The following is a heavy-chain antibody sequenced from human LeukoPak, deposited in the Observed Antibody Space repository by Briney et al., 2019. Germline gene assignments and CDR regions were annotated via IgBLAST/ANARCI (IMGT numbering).Heavy chain of an antibody. V-gene: IGHV4-59*01. Sequence: SETLSLTCTVSGGSISSYFWSWIRQPPGKGLEWIGYIYYSGSTNYNPSLKRRVTISVDKSKKQFSLKLSSATAADTAVYYCARVLDLSKRGLDAFDTWGQGTMVTVSS. CDR1: GGSISSYF. J-gene: IGHJ3*02. CDR2: IYYSGST. CDR3: ARVLDLSKRGLDAFDT. D-gene: IGHD3-16*01.